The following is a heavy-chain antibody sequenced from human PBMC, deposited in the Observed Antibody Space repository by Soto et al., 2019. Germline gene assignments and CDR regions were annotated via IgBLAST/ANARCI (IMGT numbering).Heavy chain of an antibody. D-gene: IGHD5-18*01. V-gene: IGHV4-31*03. J-gene: IGHJ4*02. CDR2: ISHSGST. CDR1: GGSISSAAYY. Sequence: QVQLQESGPGLVKPSQTLSLSCTFSGGSISSAAYYWSWIRQHPGKGLEWIGYISHSGSTYFTPPLRSRVIISADTSKIQFSLNLTSVTAADTAVYYCAREYTYGSNFFDCWGQGALVTVSS. CDR3: AREYTYGSNFFDC.